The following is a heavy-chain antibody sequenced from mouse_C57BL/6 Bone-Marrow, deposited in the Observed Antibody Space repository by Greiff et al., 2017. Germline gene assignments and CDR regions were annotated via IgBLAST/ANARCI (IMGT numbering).Heavy chain of an antibody. J-gene: IGHJ2*01. Sequence: VQLQQPGAELVMPGASVKLSCKASGYTFTSYWMHWVKQRPGQGLEWIGEIDPSDSYTNYNQKFKGKSTLTVDKSSSTAYLQLSSLTSEDSAVYYCARGWEDYWGQGTTLTVSS. D-gene: IGHD3-3*01. V-gene: IGHV1-69*01. CDR3: ARGWEDY. CDR1: GYTFTSYW. CDR2: IDPSDSYT.